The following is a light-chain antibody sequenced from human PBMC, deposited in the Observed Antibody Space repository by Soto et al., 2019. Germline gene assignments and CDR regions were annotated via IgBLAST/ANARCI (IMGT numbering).Light chain of an antibody. Sequence: DIQLTQSPSFLSASVGDRVTITCRASQGISTYLAWFQRKPGKAPKLLISAASFLQSGVPSRFSGSGSGAEFTLTISSLRPEDFATYYCQQLSSYPLTFGGGTKVEI. CDR1: QGISTY. CDR2: AAS. CDR3: QQLSSYPLT. J-gene: IGKJ4*01. V-gene: IGKV1-9*01.